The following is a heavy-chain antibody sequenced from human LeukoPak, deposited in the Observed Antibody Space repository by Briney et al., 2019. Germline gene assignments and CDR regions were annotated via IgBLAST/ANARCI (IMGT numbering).Heavy chain of an antibody. Sequence: ASVKVSCKASGYTLTSYCMHWVRQAPGQGLEWMGIINPSGGSTTYAQTFQGRVIMTTDMSTSTVYMELSSLRSEDRAVYYCARGSHIVVGPAAKGGFDIWGQGTKVTVSS. D-gene: IGHD2-2*01. V-gene: IGHV1-46*01. CDR3: ARGSHIVVGPAAKGGFDI. CDR1: GYTLTSYC. J-gene: IGHJ3*02. CDR2: INPSGGST.